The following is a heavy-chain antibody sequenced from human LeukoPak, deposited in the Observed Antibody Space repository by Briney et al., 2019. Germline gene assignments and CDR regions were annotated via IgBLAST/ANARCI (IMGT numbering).Heavy chain of an antibody. CDR3: AKAYNEVTWLDY. Sequence: GGSLRLSCAASGFTFSNDPMSWVRQTPGKGLEWVSTINYSGGSTYYADSVKGRFTISRDNSKNTLYLQMNSLRAEDTAVYYCAKAYNEVTWLDYWGQGTLVTVSS. V-gene: IGHV3-23*01. CDR2: INYSGGST. D-gene: IGHD2-21*02. J-gene: IGHJ4*02. CDR1: GFTFSNDP.